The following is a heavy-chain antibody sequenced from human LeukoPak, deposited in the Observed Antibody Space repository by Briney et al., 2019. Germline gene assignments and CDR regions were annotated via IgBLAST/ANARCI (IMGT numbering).Heavy chain of an antibody. J-gene: IGHJ4*02. V-gene: IGHV4-4*02. D-gene: IGHD3-10*01. CDR3: ARVGVRGVLDY. CDR1: GGSTSSSNW. Sequence: ASETLSLTCAVSGGSTSSSNWWSWVRQPPGKGLEWIGEIYHSGSTNYNPSLKSRVTISVDKSKNQFSLKLNSVTAADTAVYYCARVGVRGVLDYWGQGTLVTVSS. CDR2: IYHSGST.